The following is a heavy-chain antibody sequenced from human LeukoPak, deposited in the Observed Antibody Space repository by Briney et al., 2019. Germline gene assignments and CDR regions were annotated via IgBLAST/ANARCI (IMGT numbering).Heavy chain of an antibody. CDR2: IFYSGST. J-gene: IGHJ4*02. Sequence: ASETLSLTCTVSGGSISSYYWGWIRQPPGKGLECIGYIFYSGSTNYNPSLKSRVTISVDTSKNQLSLKLSSVTAADTAVYYCARGSSGYYSYWGQGTLVTVSS. D-gene: IGHD3-22*01. V-gene: IGHV4-59*13. CDR1: GGSISSYY. CDR3: ARGSSGYYSY.